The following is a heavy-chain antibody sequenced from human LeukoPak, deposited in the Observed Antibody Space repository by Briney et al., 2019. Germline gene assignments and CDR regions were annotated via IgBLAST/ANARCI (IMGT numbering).Heavy chain of an antibody. CDR1: GFTFSSYA. D-gene: IGHD6-13*01. CDR3: ARVSRGYSSSWWSIDYYYYYGMDV. Sequence: GRSLRLSCAASGFTFSSYAMHWVRQAPGKGLEWVAVISYDGSNKDYADSVKGRFTISRDNSKNTLYLQMNSLRAEDTAVYYCARVSRGYSSSWWSIDYYYYYGMDVWGQGTTVTVSS. J-gene: IGHJ6*02. V-gene: IGHV3-30*04. CDR2: ISYDGSNK.